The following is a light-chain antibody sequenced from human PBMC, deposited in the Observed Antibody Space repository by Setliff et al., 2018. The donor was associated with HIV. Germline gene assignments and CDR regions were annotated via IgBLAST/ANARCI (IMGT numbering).Light chain of an antibody. CDR2: STN. Sequence: QTVVTQEPSFSVSPGGTVTLTCGLSSGSVSTNYFPSWYQQTPGQAPRTLIYSTNTRSSGVPDRFSGSILGNKAALTITGAQADDESDYYCVLYMGRGISVFGGGTKVNVL. V-gene: IGLV8-61*01. J-gene: IGLJ3*02. CDR3: VLYMGRGISV. CDR1: SGSVSTNYF.